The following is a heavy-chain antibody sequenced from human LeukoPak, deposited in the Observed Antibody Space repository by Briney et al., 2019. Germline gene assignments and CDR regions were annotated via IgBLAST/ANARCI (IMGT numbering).Heavy chain of an antibody. CDR2: INPNSGGT. V-gene: IGHV1-2*02. CDR3: ARDPGKDVVPAATNYYYYMDV. J-gene: IGHJ6*03. D-gene: IGHD2-2*01. CDR1: GYTFTGYY. Sequence: ASVKVSCKASGYTFTGYYMHWVRQAPGQGLEWMGWINPNSGGTNYAQKFQGRVTMTRDTSISTAYMELSRLRSDDTAVYYCARDPGKDVVPAATNYYYYMDVWGKGTTVTVSS.